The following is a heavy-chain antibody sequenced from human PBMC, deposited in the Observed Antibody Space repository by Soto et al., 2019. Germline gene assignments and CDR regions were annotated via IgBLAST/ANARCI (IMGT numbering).Heavy chain of an antibody. J-gene: IGHJ4*02. D-gene: IGHD3-9*01. V-gene: IGHV3-21*01. CDR1: GFSLSTYS. Sequence: GSLRLSCAASGFSLSTYSMNWVRQAPGKGLEWVASISSRSNYIYYGDSVKGRFNISRDNAKNSLYLRMSSLRAEDTAVYYCARGPAGDILTCSIHFDFWGQGTMVTVSS. CDR2: ISSRSNYI. CDR3: ARGPAGDILTCSIHFDF.